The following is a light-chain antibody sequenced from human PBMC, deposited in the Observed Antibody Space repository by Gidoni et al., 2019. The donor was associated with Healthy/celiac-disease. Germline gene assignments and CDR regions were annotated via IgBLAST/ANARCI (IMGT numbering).Light chain of an antibody. CDR3: QQRSNWSLT. CDR1: QSVSSY. Sequence: ELVLTQSPATLSLSPGERATLSCRASQSVSSYLAWYQQKPGQAPRLLIYDASNRATGIPARFSGSGSGTDFTLTISSREPEDCAVYYCQQRSNWSLTFGGGTKVEIK. J-gene: IGKJ4*01. V-gene: IGKV3-11*01. CDR2: DAS.